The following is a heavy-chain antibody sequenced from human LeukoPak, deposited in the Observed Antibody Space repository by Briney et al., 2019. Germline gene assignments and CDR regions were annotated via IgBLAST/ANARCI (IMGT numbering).Heavy chain of an antibody. CDR1: GGSISSSSYY. V-gene: IGHV4-39*01. CDR2: IYYSVST. CDR3: AGRPTFQP. Sequence: SETLSHSRTVSGGSISSSSYYWGWIRQPPGKGLGWIGSIYYSVSTYYNPSLKSRVTISVGTPKDQFSLKLSSVTAADTAVSYCAGRPTFQPWGQGSMVAVCS. J-gene: IGHJ1*01.